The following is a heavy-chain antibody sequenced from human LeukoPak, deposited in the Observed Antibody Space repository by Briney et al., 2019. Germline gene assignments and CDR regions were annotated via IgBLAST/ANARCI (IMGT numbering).Heavy chain of an antibody. Sequence: ASVKVSCKVSGYTLTELSMHWVRQAPGKGLEWMGGFDPEDGETIYAQKFQGRVTMTEDTSTDTAYTELSSLRSEDTAVYYCAAHIVAGQAFDYWGQGTLVTVSS. D-gene: IGHD2-15*01. CDR1: GYTLTELS. CDR3: AAHIVAGQAFDY. J-gene: IGHJ4*02. V-gene: IGHV1-24*01. CDR2: FDPEDGET.